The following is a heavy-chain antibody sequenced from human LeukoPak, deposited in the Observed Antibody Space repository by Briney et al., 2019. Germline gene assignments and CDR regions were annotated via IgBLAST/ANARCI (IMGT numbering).Heavy chain of an antibody. D-gene: IGHD2-2*02. CDR1: GYTFTSYY. CDR2: INPSGGST. J-gene: IGHJ4*02. CDR3: ARLGCSSTSCYMDSREAVDY. V-gene: IGHV1-46*01. Sequence: GASVKVSCKASGYTFTSYYMHWVRQAPGQGLEWMGIINPSGGSTSYAQKFQGRVTMTRDTSTSTVYMELSSLRSEDTAVYYCARLGCSSTSCYMDSREAVDYWGQGTLVTVSS.